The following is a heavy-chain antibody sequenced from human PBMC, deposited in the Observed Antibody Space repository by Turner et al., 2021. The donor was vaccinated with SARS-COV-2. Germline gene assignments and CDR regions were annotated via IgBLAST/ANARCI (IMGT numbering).Heavy chain of an antibody. CDR1: GFSFEDYA. V-gene: IGHV3-9*01. CDR3: AQRRGNPPQFWYFEL. Sequence: QLLESGGALVQPGGSLRLSCSASGFSFEDYAMEWVRQGQGQGLEWVAGIGWNSEAIGYADSVKGRFSISRDNVKQALYLEMNNLRPEDTALYFCAQRRGNPPQFWYFELWGRGTQVTVSS. D-gene: IGHD6-13*01. CDR2: IGWNSEAI. J-gene: IGHJ2*01.